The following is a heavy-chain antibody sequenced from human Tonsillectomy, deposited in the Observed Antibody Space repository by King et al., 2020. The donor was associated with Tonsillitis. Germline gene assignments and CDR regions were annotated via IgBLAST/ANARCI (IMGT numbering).Heavy chain of an antibody. CDR2: ISGSGGCT. CDR3: AKGYYYDSSGYFFFGRAFDI. CDR1: GFTFSSYA. J-gene: IGHJ3*02. D-gene: IGHD3-22*01. Sequence: VQLVESGGGLVQPGGSLRLSCAASGFTFSSYAMSWVRQAPGKGLEWVSAISGSGGCTYYAGSVKGRFTISRDNSKNTLYLQMNSLRAEETAVYYCAKGYYYDSSGYFFFGRAFDIWGQGTMVTVSS. V-gene: IGHV3-23*04.